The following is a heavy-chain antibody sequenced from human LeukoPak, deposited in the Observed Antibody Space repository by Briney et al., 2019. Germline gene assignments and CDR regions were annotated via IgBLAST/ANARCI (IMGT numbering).Heavy chain of an antibody. CDR2: ISYDGSNK. D-gene: IGHD6-13*01. Sequence: PGGSLRLSCAASGFTFSSYAMHWVRQAPGKGLEWVAVISYDGSNKYYADSVKGRFTISRDNSKNTLYLQMNSLRAEDTAVYYCARDSRIAAAVRSYYFDYWGQGTLVTVSS. V-gene: IGHV3-30-3*01. CDR3: ARDSRIAAAVRSYYFDY. J-gene: IGHJ4*02. CDR1: GFTFSSYA.